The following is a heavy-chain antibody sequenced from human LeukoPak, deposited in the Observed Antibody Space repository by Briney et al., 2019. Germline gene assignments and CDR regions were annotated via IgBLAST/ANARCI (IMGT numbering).Heavy chain of an antibody. V-gene: IGHV1-69*06. J-gene: IGHJ4*02. CDR1: GGTFSSNA. CDR3: ARGEVVATISGRFYYFDY. D-gene: IGHD5-12*01. Sequence: GASVKVSCKASGGTFSSNAISWVRQAPGQGLEWMGGIIPIFGTANYAQKFQGRVTITADKSTSTPYMELSSLRSEDTAVYYCARGEVVATISGRFYYFDYWGQGTLVTVSS. CDR2: IIPIFGTA.